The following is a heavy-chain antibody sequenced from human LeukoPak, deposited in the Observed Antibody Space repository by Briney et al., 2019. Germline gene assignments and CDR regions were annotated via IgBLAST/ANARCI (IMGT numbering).Heavy chain of an antibody. CDR3: ARGGGSYYYDSSGYYLGY. D-gene: IGHD3-22*01. CDR2: MNPNSGNT. J-gene: IGHJ4*02. CDR1: GGTFSSYA. V-gene: IGHV1-8*02. Sequence: ASVKVSCKASGGTFSSYAISWVRQATGQGLEWMGWMNPNSGNTGYAQKFQGRVTMTRNTSISTAYMELSSLRSEDTAVYYCARGGGSYYYDSSGYYLGYWGQGTLVTVSS.